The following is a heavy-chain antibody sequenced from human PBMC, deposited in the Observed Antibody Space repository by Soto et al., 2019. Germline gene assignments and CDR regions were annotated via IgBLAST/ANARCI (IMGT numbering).Heavy chain of an antibody. J-gene: IGHJ4*02. V-gene: IGHV1-2*04. CDR2: INPNSGGT. Sequence: ASVKVSCKASGYTFTGYYMHWVRQAPGQGLEWMGWINPNSGGTNYAQKFQGWVTMTRDTSISTAYMELSRLRSDDTAVYYCARGGPDIVVVPAAPDFDYWGQGTLVTVSS. D-gene: IGHD2-2*01. CDR1: GYTFTGYY. CDR3: ARGGPDIVVVPAAPDFDY.